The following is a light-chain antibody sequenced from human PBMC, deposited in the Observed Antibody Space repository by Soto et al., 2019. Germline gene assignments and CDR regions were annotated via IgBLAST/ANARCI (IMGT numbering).Light chain of an antibody. CDR3: QKYDSAPET. CDR2: SAS. J-gene: IGKJ1*01. CDR1: QGISTY. V-gene: IGKV1-27*01. Sequence: DIQMTQSPSSLSASVGDRATITCRASQGISTYLAWYQQKPGKVPKVLIYSASTLHSGLPSRFRGSGSGTDFTLTSSILQPEDVATYYCQKYDSAPETFGQGTKVEIK.